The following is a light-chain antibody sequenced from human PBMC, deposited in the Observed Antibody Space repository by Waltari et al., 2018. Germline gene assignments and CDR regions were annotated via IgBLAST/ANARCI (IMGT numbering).Light chain of an antibody. J-gene: IGKJ2*01. CDR3: QQCFSTPYT. Sequence: DIVMTQSPDSLAVSLGERATINCKSSQSVLYSYNNNNYLAWYQQKPGQPPKLLIYWASTRESGVPDRFSGSGSGTDFTLTISSLQAEDVAVYYCQQCFSTPYTFGQGTKLEIK. V-gene: IGKV4-1*01. CDR1: QSVLYSYNNNNY. CDR2: WAS.